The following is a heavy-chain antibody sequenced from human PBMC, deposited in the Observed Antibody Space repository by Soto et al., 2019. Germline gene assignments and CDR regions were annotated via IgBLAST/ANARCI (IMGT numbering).Heavy chain of an antibody. J-gene: IGHJ4*02. V-gene: IGHV3-23*01. CDR1: GFTFSSYA. CDR3: AKDLRYYDILTGYGPLDY. D-gene: IGHD3-9*01. CDR2: ISGSGGST. Sequence: GGSLRLSCAASGFTFSSYAMSWVRQAPGKGLEWVSAISGSGGSTYYADSVKGRFTISRDNSKNTLYLQMNSLRAEDTAVYYCAKDLRYYDILTGYGPLDYWGQGTLVTVSS.